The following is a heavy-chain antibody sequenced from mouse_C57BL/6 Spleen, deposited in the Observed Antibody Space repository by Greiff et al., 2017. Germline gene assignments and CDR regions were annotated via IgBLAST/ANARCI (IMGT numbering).Heavy chain of an antibody. CDR2: INPSTGGT. Sequence: EVQLQQSGPELVKPGASVKISCKASGYSFTGYYMNWVKQSPEKSLEWIGEINPSTGGTTYNQKFKAKATLTVDKSSSTAYMQLKSLTSEDSAVYYCARKRIYYDYGWYFDVWGTGTTVTVSS. D-gene: IGHD2-4*01. J-gene: IGHJ1*03. CDR3: ARKRIYYDYGWYFDV. CDR1: GYSFTGYY. V-gene: IGHV1-42*01.